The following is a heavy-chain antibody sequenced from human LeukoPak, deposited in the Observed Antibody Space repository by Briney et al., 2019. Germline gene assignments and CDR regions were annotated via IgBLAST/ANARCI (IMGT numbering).Heavy chain of an antibody. D-gene: IGHD3-10*01. Sequence: ASVKVSCKASGYTFTSYAMNWVRQAPGQGLEWMGWINTNTGNPTYAQGFTGRFVFSLDTSVSTAYLQISSLKAEDTAVYYCARDPERITMVRGVINIDYWGQGTLVTVSS. CDR1: GYTFTSYA. CDR3: ARDPERITMVRGVINIDY. J-gene: IGHJ4*02. V-gene: IGHV7-4-1*02. CDR2: INTNTGNP.